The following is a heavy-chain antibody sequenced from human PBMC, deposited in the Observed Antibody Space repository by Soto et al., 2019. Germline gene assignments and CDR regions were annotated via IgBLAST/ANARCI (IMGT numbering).Heavy chain of an antibody. CDR2: ISGSGGST. D-gene: IGHD2-2*01. J-gene: IGHJ4*02. V-gene: IGHV3-23*01. CDR1: GHTFQNYA. Sequence: EVQLLESGGGSVQPGGSLRLSCVASGHTFQNYAMTWVRQAPGKGLEGVSGISGSGGSTYYADSVRGRFTISRDDSKNTLYLQMSSLRAEDTAVYYCAKVSRGIGVVPAARNWGQGTLVTVSS. CDR3: AKVSRGIGVVPAARN.